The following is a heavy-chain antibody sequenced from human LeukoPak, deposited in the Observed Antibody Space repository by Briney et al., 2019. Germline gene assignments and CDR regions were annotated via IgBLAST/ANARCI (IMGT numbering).Heavy chain of an antibody. Sequence: GRSLRLSCAASGFTFSSYGIHWVRQAPGKGLEWGALISYDGTNKYYADSVKGRFTVSRDNSKNTLYLQMNSLRGEDTAVYYCAKPQVVGATDYWYFDLWGRGTLVTVSS. CDR3: AKPQVVGATDYWYFDL. CDR1: GFTFSSYG. J-gene: IGHJ2*01. V-gene: IGHV3-30*18. D-gene: IGHD2-15*01. CDR2: ISYDGTNK.